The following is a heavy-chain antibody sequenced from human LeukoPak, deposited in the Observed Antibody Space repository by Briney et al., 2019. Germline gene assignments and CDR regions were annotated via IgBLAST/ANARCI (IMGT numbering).Heavy chain of an antibody. V-gene: IGHV1-2*02. D-gene: IGHD6-6*01. Sequence: VASVKVSCKASGYTFTSYGISWVRQAPGQGLEWMGWSNPNSGGTNYAQKFQGRVIMTRDTSISTAYMELSRLRSDDTAVYYCARVQGRQLVSFDPWGQGTLVTVSS. CDR3: ARVQGRQLVSFDP. CDR1: GYTFTSYG. J-gene: IGHJ5*02. CDR2: SNPNSGGT.